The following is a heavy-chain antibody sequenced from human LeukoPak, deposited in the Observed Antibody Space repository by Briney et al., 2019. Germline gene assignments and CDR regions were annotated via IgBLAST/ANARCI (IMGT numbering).Heavy chain of an antibody. CDR3: ARGLVWGSYRGAFDY. V-gene: IGHV4-30-2*01. D-gene: IGHD3-16*02. CDR2: IYHSGST. Sequence: PSQTLSLTFAVSGGSISSGGYSWSWIRQLPGKGLEWIGYIYHSGSTYYNPSLKSRVTISVDRSKNQFSLKLSSVTAADTAVYYYARGLVWGSYRGAFDYWGQGTLVTVSS. J-gene: IGHJ4*02. CDR1: GGSISSGGYS.